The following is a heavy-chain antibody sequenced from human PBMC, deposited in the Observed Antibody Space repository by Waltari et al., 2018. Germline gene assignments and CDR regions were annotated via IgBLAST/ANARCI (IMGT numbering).Heavy chain of an antibody. CDR2: VYHSGNT. Sequence: QVQLQESGPGLVTPSGTLSLICSVSGGSVNSREWWTWVRQPPGKGLEWIGEVYHSGNTNYNPSLKSRVTISVDKTKNQFSLKLTSVTAADTAVYYCVRRGEGTMVYNDAFDFWGLGTKVTVSS. V-gene: IGHV4-4*02. CDR3: VRRGEGTMVYNDAFDF. CDR1: GGSVNSREW. D-gene: IGHD3-10*01. J-gene: IGHJ3*01.